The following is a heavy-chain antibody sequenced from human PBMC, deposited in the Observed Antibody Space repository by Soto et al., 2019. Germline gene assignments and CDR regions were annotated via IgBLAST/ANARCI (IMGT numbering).Heavy chain of an antibody. D-gene: IGHD6-19*01. CDR1: GFTFSSYG. CDR2: ISYDGSNK. CDR3: AKSGPSGYSSGWLDY. J-gene: IGHJ4*02. Sequence: QVPLVESGGGVVQPGRSLRLSCAASGFTFSSYGMHWVRQAPGKGLEWVAVISYDGSNKYYADSVKGRFTISRDNSKNTLYLQMNSLRAEDTAVYYCAKSGPSGYSSGWLDYWGQGTLVTVSS. V-gene: IGHV3-30*18.